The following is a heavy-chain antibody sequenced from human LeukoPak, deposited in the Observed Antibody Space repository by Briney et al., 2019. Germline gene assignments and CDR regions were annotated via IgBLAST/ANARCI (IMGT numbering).Heavy chain of an antibody. CDR1: GDSVSSNSAA. Sequence: SQTLSLTCAISGDSVSSNSAAWSWIRQSPSRGLEWLGRTYYRSKWYNDYTISVKSRITINPDTSKNQFSLQLNSVTPEDTAVYYCARDGHAPRSPYYFDYWGQGTLVTVSS. CDR3: ARDGHAPRSPYYFDY. CDR2: TYYRSKWYN. V-gene: IGHV6-1*01. J-gene: IGHJ4*02.